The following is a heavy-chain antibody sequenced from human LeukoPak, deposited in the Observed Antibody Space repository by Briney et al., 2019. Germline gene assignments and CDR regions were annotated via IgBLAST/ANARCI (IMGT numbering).Heavy chain of an antibody. Sequence: RASVKVSCKASGYTFTGYYMHWVRQAPGQGLDWMGWINPNSGGTNYAQKFQGRVTMTRDTSISTAYMELSRLRSDDTAVYYCARSTYYYDSSGYFGGFDPWGQGTLVTVSS. V-gene: IGHV1-2*02. J-gene: IGHJ5*02. CDR3: ARSTYYYDSSGYFGGFDP. CDR2: INPNSGGT. CDR1: GYTFTGYY. D-gene: IGHD3-22*01.